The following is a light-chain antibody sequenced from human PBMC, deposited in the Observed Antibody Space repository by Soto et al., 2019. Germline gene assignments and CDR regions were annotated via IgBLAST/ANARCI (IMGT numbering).Light chain of an antibody. CDR2: GNT. J-gene: IGLJ1*01. V-gene: IGLV1-40*01. Sequence: QSVLTQPPSVSGAPGQRVTISCTGSSSNIGAGYDAHWYQQLPGKVPKLLIYGNTNRPSGVPDRFSGSKSGTPASLAITGLQPEDEADYYCQSYDNSLSGPVFGPGTKVTVL. CDR3: QSYDNSLSGPV. CDR1: SSNIGAGYD.